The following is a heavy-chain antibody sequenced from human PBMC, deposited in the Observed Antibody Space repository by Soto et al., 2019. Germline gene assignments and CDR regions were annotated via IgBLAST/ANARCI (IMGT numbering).Heavy chain of an antibody. CDR1: GGSISSGGYY. J-gene: IGHJ5*02. CDR3: ARADTYYYDSSGHFNWFDP. Sequence: QVQLQESGPGLVKPSQTLSLTCTVSGGSISSGGYYWSWIRQHPGKGLEWIGYSYYSGSTYYNPSLKRRVTIAVDTSKNQFSLKLSSVTAADTAVYYCARADTYYYDSSGHFNWFDPWGQGTLVTVSS. CDR2: SYYSGST. V-gene: IGHV4-31*03. D-gene: IGHD3-22*01.